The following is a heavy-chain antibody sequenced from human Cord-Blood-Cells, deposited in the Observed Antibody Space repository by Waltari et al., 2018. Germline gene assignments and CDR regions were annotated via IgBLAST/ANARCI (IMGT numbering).Heavy chain of an antibody. Sequence: GLEWVAVISYDGSNKYYADSVKGRFTISRDNSKNTLYLQMNSLRAEDTAVYYCAKVNPEQLVDYWGQGTLVTVSS. CDR3: AKVNPEQLVDY. D-gene: IGHD6-13*01. J-gene: IGHJ4*02. CDR2: ISYDGSNK. V-gene: IGHV3-30*18.